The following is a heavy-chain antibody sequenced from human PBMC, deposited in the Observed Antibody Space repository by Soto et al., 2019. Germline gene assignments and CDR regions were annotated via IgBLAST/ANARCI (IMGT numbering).Heavy chain of an antibody. CDR2: ISGSGGST. Sequence: GGSLRLSCAASGFTFSSYAMSWVRQAPGKGLEWVSAISGSGGSTYYADSVKGRFTISRDNSKNTLYLQMNSLRAEDTAVYYCAKDRSGSSWYYYYYMDAWGKGTTVTVSS. J-gene: IGHJ6*03. CDR1: GFTFSSYA. V-gene: IGHV3-23*01. CDR3: AKDRSGSSWYYYYYMDA. D-gene: IGHD6-13*01.